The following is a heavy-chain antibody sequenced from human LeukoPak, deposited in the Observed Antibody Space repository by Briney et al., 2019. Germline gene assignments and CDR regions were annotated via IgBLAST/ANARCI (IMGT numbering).Heavy chain of an antibody. Sequence: GGSLRLSCAASAFTFSRYGMHWVRQAPGKGLEWVAFIRYDGSNKYYADSVKGRFTISRDDSKNTLSLQMNSLRVEDTAVYYCARDLAWGAFDYWGQGTLVTVSS. CDR3: ARDLAWGAFDY. CDR2: IRYDGSNK. V-gene: IGHV3-30*02. J-gene: IGHJ4*02. D-gene: IGHD7-27*01. CDR1: AFTFSRYG.